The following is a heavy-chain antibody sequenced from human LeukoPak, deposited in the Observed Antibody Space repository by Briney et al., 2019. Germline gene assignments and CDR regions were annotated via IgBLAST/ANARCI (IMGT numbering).Heavy chain of an antibody. V-gene: IGHV4-4*07. CDR2: IYSRGSI. CDR3: ARALGRESFDI. J-gene: IGHJ3*02. D-gene: IGHD3-10*01. Sequence: PSETLSLTCTVSGGSISSYYWSWIRQPAVKGLEWIGRIYSRGSINYNPSLKSRVTMSIDTSKNQISLKLTSVIAADTAVYYCARALGRESFDIWGQGTMVTVSS. CDR1: GGSISSYY.